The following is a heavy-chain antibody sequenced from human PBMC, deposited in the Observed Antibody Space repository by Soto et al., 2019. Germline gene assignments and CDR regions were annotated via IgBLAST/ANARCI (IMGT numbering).Heavy chain of an antibody. CDR2: IYPSDSDT. Sequence: LKISCQVSGYTFTIYWIGWVRQRPGKGLEWMGIIYPSDSDTRYSPSFQGQVTISADQSINTAYLQWDSLKASDTAIYYCARPANTVADHFDLWGQGTPVTVSS. CDR1: GYTFTIYW. J-gene: IGHJ4*02. V-gene: IGHV5-51*01. CDR3: ARPANTVADHFDL. D-gene: IGHD4-17*01.